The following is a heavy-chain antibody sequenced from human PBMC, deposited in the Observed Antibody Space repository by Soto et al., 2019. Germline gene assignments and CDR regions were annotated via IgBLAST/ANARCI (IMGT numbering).Heavy chain of an antibody. CDR1: GVSVSSNSAA. Sequence: SQTLSLTSAISGVSVSSNSAACNCIRQSPSRGLEWRGRTYFRSKWYNDYTVGVESRITLKPHTSNNQFSLQLDSVNPEDTAVYYCATLKGGKSEASTTNSVLRYTGMDVWGQGTTVTVSS. CDR3: ATLKGGKSEASTTNSVLRYTGMDV. J-gene: IGHJ6*02. CDR2: TYFRSKWYN. V-gene: IGHV6-1*01. D-gene: IGHD2-2*01.